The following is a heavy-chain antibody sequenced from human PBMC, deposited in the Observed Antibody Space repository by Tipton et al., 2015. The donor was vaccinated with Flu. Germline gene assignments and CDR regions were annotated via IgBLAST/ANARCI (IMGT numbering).Heavy chain of an antibody. J-gene: IGHJ4*02. Sequence: SLRLSCAASGFTFSSYGMHWVRQAPGKGLEWAAVIWYDGSNKYYADSVKGRFTISRDNSKNTLYLQMNSLRAEDTAVYYCARDVESSSGYLDYWGQGTLVTVSS. CDR2: IWYDGSNK. V-gene: IGHV3-33*01. CDR1: GFTFSSYG. D-gene: IGHD3-22*01. CDR3: ARDVESSSGYLDY.